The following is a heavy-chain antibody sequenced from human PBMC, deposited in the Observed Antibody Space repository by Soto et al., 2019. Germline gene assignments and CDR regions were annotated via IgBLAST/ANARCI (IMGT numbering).Heavy chain of an antibody. J-gene: IGHJ6*02. D-gene: IGHD3-9*01. Sequence: GGSLRLSCAASGFTFSSYAMSWVPQAPGKGLEWVSSFSGSGDNTDYADSVKGRFTISRDNSKNTLYMQMNSLRAEDTAVYYCAKDRYDILTGYPIQYGMDVWGQGTTVTVSS. V-gene: IGHV3-23*01. CDR1: GFTFSSYA. CDR3: AKDRYDILTGYPIQYGMDV. CDR2: FSGSGDNT.